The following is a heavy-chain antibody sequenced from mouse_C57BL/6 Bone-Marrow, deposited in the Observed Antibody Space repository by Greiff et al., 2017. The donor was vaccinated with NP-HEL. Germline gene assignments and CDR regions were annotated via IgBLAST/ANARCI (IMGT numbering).Heavy chain of an antibody. CDR3: ARGRGNSYYAMDY. D-gene: IGHD2-1*01. CDR1: GYTFTGYW. Sequence: QVQLKESGAELMKPGASVKLSCKATGYTFTGYWIEWVKQRPGHGLEWIGEILPGSGSTNYNEKFKGKATFTADTSSNTPYMQLSILTTEDSAIYYCARGRGNSYYAMDYWGQGTSVTVSS. V-gene: IGHV1-9*01. J-gene: IGHJ4*01. CDR2: ILPGSGST.